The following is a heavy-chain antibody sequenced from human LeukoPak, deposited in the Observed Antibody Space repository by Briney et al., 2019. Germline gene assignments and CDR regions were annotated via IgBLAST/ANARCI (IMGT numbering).Heavy chain of an antibody. V-gene: IGHV3-30-3*01. D-gene: IGHD1-1*01. J-gene: IGHJ4*02. CDR1: GFTFSSYA. CDR2: ISYDGSNK. Sequence: GGSLRLSCAASGFTFSSYAMHWVRQAPGKGLEWVAVISYDGSNKYYADSVKGRFTISRDNSKNTLYLQMNSLRAEDMAVYYCARDMEEDYWSQGTLVTVSS. CDR3: ARDMEEDY.